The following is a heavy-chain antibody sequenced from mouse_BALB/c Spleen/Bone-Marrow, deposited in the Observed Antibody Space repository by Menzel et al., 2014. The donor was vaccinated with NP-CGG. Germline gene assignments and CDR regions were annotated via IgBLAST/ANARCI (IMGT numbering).Heavy chain of an antibody. V-gene: IGHV2-2*01. J-gene: IGHJ4*01. CDR3: ARRNGNFRYYAMDY. CDR1: GFSLTTYD. Sequence: VHLVESGPGLVQPSQRLSIPCTVSGFSLTTYDVVWVRQSPGKGLEWLGVIWSGGSTDYNAAFISRLSINKDNSRSQVFFKMNNLQAYDTAIYYCARRNGNFRYYAMDYWGQGTSVTVSS. CDR2: IWSGGST. D-gene: IGHD2-1*01.